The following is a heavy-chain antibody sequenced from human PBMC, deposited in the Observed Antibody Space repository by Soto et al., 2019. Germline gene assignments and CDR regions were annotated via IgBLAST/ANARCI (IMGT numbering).Heavy chain of an antibody. D-gene: IGHD1-1*01. CDR1: GFTFSSYG. V-gene: IGHV3-30*18. CDR3: AKGYPLDL. Sequence: QVQLVESGGGVVQPGRSLRLSCAASGFTFSSYGMHWVRQAPGKGLEWVAVISYDGSNKYYADSVKGRFTISRDNSKNTLYLQMNSLRAEDTAVYYCAKGYPLDLWGRDTLVTVSS. J-gene: IGHJ2*01. CDR2: ISYDGSNK.